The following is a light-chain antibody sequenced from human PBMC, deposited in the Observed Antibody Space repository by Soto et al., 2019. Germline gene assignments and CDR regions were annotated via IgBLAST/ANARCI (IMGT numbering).Light chain of an antibody. CDR3: YSATDNNLGM. J-gene: IGLJ3*02. CDR2: KDA. CDR1: VLAKKY. Sequence: SYELTQPSSVSVSPGQTASITCSGDVLAKKYVRWFQQKPGQAPVLVIYKDAERPSGIPERFSGSSSGTTVTLTISGAQVEDEADYYCYSATDNNLGMFGGGTQLTVL. V-gene: IGLV3-27*01.